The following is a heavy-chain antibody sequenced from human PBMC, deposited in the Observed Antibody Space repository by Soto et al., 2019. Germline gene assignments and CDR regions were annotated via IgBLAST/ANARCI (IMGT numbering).Heavy chain of an antibody. CDR1: GASSSTGGYS. D-gene: IGHD5-18*01. CDR3: ARVAGIQLETYYYYGMDV. CDR2: IYESGRT. Sequence: SETLSLTCIVSGASSSTGGYSWSWIRQPPGKGPEWIGYIYESGRTYYKPSLKSRASISMDKSRNQFSVRLTSVTAADTAVYFCARVAGIQLETYYYYGMDVWGQGTTVT. J-gene: IGHJ6*02. V-gene: IGHV4-30-2*01.